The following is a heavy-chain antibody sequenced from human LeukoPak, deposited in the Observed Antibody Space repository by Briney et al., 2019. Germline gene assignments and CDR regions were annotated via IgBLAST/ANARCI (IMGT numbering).Heavy chain of an antibody. Sequence: SETLSLTCTVSGGSISSYYWSWIRQPAGKGLEWIGRIYTSGSTNYNPSLKSRVTISVDTSKNQFSLKLSSVTAADTAVYYCASISSGSPYDAFDIWGQGTMVTVSS. V-gene: IGHV4-4*07. J-gene: IGHJ3*02. D-gene: IGHD6-19*01. CDR1: GGSISSYY. CDR3: ASISSGSPYDAFDI. CDR2: IYTSGST.